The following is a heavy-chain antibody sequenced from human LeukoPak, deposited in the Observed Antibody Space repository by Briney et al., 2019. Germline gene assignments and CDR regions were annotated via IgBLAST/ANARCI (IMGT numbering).Heavy chain of an antibody. CDR2: ISYDGSNK. D-gene: IGHD2-15*01. V-gene: IGHV3-30*03. CDR3: ARGHCSGGSCYEGSYYYYYYMDV. Sequence: GRSLRLSCAASGFTFSSYGMHWVRQAPGKGLEWVAVISYDGSNKYYADSVKGRFTISRDNSKNTLYLQMNSLRAEDTAVYYCARGHCSGGSCYEGSYYYYYYMDVWGKGTTVTVSS. CDR1: GFTFSSYG. J-gene: IGHJ6*03.